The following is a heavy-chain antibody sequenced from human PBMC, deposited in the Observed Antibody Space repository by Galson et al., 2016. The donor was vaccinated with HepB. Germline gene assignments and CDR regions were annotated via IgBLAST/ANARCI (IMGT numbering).Heavy chain of an antibody. J-gene: IGHJ6*02. CDR3: AASRPRYCSGGKCFMDV. D-gene: IGHD2-15*01. V-gene: IGHV4-59*01. CDR2: IYYSGST. CDR1: GGSISSYC. Sequence: SETLSLTCTVSGGSISSYCWSWIRQPPGKGLEWIGYIYYSGSTNYNPSLKSRVTISVDTSKNQFSLKLRSVTAADTAVYYCAASRPRYCSGGKCFMDVWGQGTTVTVSS.